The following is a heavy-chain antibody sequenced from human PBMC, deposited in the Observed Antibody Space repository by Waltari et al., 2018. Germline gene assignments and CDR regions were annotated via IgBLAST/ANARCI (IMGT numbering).Heavy chain of an antibody. D-gene: IGHD4-17*01. CDR2: IYHSGST. CDR1: GYSISSGYY. J-gene: IGHJ6*03. Sequence: LQESGPVLVKPSETLSLTCAVSGYSISSGYYWGWIRQPPGKGLEWIGSIYHSGSTYYNPSLKSRVTISVDTSKNQFSLKLSSVTAADTAVYYCARKLDYGDYYYYYYMDVWGKGTTVTVSS. V-gene: IGHV4-38-2*01. CDR3: ARKLDYGDYYYYYYMDV.